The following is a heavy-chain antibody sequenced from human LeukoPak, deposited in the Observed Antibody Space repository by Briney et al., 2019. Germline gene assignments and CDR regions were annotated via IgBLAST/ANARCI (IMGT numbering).Heavy chain of an antibody. V-gene: IGHV3-33*01. D-gene: IGHD4-17*01. CDR2: IWYDGSDE. Sequence: GGSLRLSCAASGFTFSRYGMHWVRQAPGKGLEWVAAIWYDGSDEYYADSVKGRFTISRDNSKNTLYLQMYSLRADDTAVYYCARAVYGFDAFDIWGQGTMVTVSS. CDR3: ARAVYGFDAFDI. J-gene: IGHJ3*02. CDR1: GFTFSRYG.